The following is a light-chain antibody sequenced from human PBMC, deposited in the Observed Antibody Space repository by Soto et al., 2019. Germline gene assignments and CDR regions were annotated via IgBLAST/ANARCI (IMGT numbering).Light chain of an antibody. CDR1: SSNIWAGYD. CDR3: QSYDSSLSAL. Sequence: QSVLTQPPSVSGAPGQRVTISCTGSSSNIWAGYDVHWYQQLPGTAPKLLIYGNSNRPSGVPDRFSGSKSGTSASLAITGLQAEDEADYYCQSYDSSLSALFGGGTQLTVL. V-gene: IGLV1-40*01. J-gene: IGLJ3*02. CDR2: GNS.